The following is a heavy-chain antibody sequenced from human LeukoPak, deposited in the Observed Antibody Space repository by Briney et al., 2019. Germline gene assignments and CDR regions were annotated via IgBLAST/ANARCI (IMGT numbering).Heavy chain of an antibody. V-gene: IGHV3-23*01. D-gene: IGHD2-15*01. J-gene: IGHJ4*02. Sequence: GGSLRLSCAASGFTFSSYEMNWVRQAPGKGLEWVSSISGSGSGGSTDYADSVKGRFTISRDNSKNTLYLQMNSLRAEDTAVYYCAKDALIAPEPKDIVVVVAATDIGNYFDYWGQGTLVTVSS. CDR3: AKDALIAPEPKDIVVVVAATDIGNYFDY. CDR1: GFTFSSYE. CDR2: ISGSGSGGST.